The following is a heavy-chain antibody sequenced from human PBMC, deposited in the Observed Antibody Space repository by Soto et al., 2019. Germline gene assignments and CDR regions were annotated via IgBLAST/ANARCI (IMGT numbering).Heavy chain of an antibody. Sequence: TSETLSLTCAVYGGSFSGYYWTWIRQPPGTGLEWIGEINHSGSTNYNPSLKSRVTISVDTSKNQFSLKLTSVTAADTAKYFCAREGNLGRWLQPLDFWGQGTLVTVSS. CDR2: INHSGST. J-gene: IGHJ4*02. CDR3: AREGNLGRWLQPLDF. V-gene: IGHV4-34*01. CDR1: GGSFSGYY. D-gene: IGHD5-12*01.